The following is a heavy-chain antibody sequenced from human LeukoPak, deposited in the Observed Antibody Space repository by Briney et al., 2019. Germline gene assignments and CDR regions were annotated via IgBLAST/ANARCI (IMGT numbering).Heavy chain of an antibody. CDR2: IYYSGST. Sequence: SETLSLTCTVSGGSFTSYFWSWVRQPPGEGLEWIGYIYYSGSTNYNPSLKSRVTISVDTSKNRFSLKLSSVTAADTAVYYCARVVRYCSSTSCSFFDYWGQGTLVTVSS. CDR3: ARVVRYCSSTSCSFFDY. D-gene: IGHD2-2*01. J-gene: IGHJ4*02. V-gene: IGHV4-59*01. CDR1: GGSFTSYF.